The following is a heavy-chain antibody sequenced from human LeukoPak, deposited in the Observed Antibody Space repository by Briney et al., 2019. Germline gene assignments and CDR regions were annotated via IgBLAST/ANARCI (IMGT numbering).Heavy chain of an antibody. D-gene: IGHD3-9*01. V-gene: IGHV3-11*06. J-gene: IGHJ4*02. CDR3: AGYVRRDILP. CDR1: GFTFSDYY. Sequence: GGSLRPSCAASGFTFSDYYMSWIRQAPGKGLEWVSYISSSSSYTNYADSVKGRFTISRDNAKNSLYLQMNSLRAEDTAVYYCAGYVRRDILPWGQGTLVTVSS. CDR2: ISSSSSYT.